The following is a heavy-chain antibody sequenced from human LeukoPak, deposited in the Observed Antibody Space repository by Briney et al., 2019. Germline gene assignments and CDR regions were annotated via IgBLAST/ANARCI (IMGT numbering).Heavy chain of an antibody. CDR2: ISRSASNI. CDR1: GFSFSSYN. CDR3: ARVSDSGTDFDY. J-gene: IGHJ4*02. Sequence: GSLRLSCVASGFSFSSYNMNWVRQAPGKGLEWVSSISRSASNIYYADSVKGRFTISRDNAKNSLYLQMNSLRAEDTAVYYCARVSDSGTDFDYWGQGTLVTVSS. V-gene: IGHV3-21*01. D-gene: IGHD2-8*02.